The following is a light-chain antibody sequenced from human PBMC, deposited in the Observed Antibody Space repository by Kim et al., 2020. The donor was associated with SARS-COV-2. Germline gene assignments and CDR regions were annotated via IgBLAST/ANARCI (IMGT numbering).Light chain of an antibody. CDR1: SSDVGAYNY. J-gene: IGLJ1*01. V-gene: IGLV2-8*01. CDR2: EVT. CDR3: GSYAGDRHFV. Sequence: QSALTQPPSASGSPGQSVTISCTGTSSDVGAYNYVSWYQQHPGKVPKLMIQEVTKRPSGVPDRFSGSKSGNTASLTVSGLQAEDEADYYCGSYAGDRHFVFGTGTKVTVL.